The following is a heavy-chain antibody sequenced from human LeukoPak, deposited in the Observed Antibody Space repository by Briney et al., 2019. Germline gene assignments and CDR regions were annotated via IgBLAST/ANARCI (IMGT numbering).Heavy chain of an antibody. CDR2: IIPILGIA. V-gene: IGHV1-69*04. CDR3: AKDGYLHGEGYWFDP. CDR1: GGTFSSYA. J-gene: IGHJ5*02. Sequence: APVKVSCKASGGTFSSYAISWVRQAPGQGLEWMGRIIPILGIANYAQKFQGRVTMTEDTSTDTAYMELSSLRSEDTAVYYCAKDGYLHGEGYWFDPWGQGTLVTVSS. D-gene: IGHD3-10*01.